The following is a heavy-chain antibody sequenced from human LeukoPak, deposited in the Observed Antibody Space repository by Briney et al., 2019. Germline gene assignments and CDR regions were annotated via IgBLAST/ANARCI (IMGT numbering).Heavy chain of an antibody. CDR2: INPSGGST. V-gene: IGHV1-46*01. CDR1: GYTFTSYY. CDR3: ARGNEWFGELANYYYYMDV. J-gene: IGHJ6*03. D-gene: IGHD3-10*01. Sequence: GASVKVSCKASGYTFTSYYMHWVRQAPGQGLEWMGIINPSGGSTSYAQNFQGRVTMTRDMSTSTAYMELSSLRSEDTAVYYCARGNEWFGELANYYYYMDVWGKGTTVTISS.